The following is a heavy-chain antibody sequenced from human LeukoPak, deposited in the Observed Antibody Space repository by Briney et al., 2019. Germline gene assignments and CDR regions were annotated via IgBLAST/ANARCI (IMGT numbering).Heavy chain of an antibody. Sequence: ASVKVSCKASGYTFTNYYIHWVRQAPGQGLEWMGIINPSGGSTGYAQKFQGRVTVTRDTSTSTVYMELSSLRSEDTAVYYCARPLAPVMLNAFDIWGQGTTVTVSS. CDR3: ARPLAPVMLNAFDI. D-gene: IGHD2-8*01. CDR1: GYTFTNYY. CDR2: INPSGGST. J-gene: IGHJ3*02. V-gene: IGHV1-46*01.